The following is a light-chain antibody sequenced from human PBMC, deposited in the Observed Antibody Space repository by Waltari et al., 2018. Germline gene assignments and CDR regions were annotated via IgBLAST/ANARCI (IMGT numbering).Light chain of an antibody. CDR1: QDISNY. J-gene: IGKJ1*01. CDR3: QKYNSAPWT. V-gene: IGKV1-27*01. CDR2: AAS. Sequence: DIQMTQSPSSLSASVGDSVTITCRASQDISNYLAWYRQKPGKVPNLLIYAASTLQSGVPSRFSGSGSGTDFTLTINSLQPEDVATYYCQKYNSAPWTFGPGTKVEVK.